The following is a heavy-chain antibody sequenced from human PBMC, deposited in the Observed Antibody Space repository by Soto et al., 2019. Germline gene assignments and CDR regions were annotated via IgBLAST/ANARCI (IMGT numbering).Heavy chain of an antibody. CDR3: ANLYGALHNWFDP. J-gene: IGHJ5*02. V-gene: IGHV1-69*02. Sequence: QVQLVHSGAEVKKPGSSVKVSCKASGGTFSSYTISWVRQAPGQGLEWMGRIIPILGIANYAQKFQGRVTITADKSTSTAYMELSSLRSEDTAVYYCANLYGALHNWFDPWGQGTLVTVSS. D-gene: IGHD4-17*01. CDR1: GGTFSSYT. CDR2: IIPILGIA.